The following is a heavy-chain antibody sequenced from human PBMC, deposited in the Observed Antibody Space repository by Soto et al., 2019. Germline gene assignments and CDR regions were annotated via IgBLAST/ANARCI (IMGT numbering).Heavy chain of an antibody. CDR1: GFTFGIYA. CDR3: ARVAPEYSSTPRRFDF. CDR2: ISGSGGSI. Sequence: GGSLRLSCAASGFTFGIYAMSWVRQAPGKGLEWVSSISGSGGSIYYAHSVKGRFTISRDKTKNTLDRQMNSLRAEDTAVYHCARVAPEYSSTPRRFDFWGQGTLVTVSS. D-gene: IGHD6-13*01. J-gene: IGHJ4*02. V-gene: IGHV3-23*01.